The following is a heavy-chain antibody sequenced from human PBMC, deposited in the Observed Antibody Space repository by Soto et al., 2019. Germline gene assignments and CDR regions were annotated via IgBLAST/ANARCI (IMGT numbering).Heavy chain of an antibody. CDR1: GFTFDDYA. CDR2: ISWYSGSI. CDR3: AKDRVRYCSGGSCYHMDV. J-gene: IGHJ6*02. V-gene: IGHV3-9*01. Sequence: EVQLVESGGGLVQPGRSLRLSCAASGFTFDDYAMHWVRQAPGKGLEWVSGISWYSGSIGYADSVKGRFTISRDNAKNSLYLQMNSLRAEDTALYYCAKDRVRYCSGGSCYHMDVWGQGTTVTVSS. D-gene: IGHD2-15*01.